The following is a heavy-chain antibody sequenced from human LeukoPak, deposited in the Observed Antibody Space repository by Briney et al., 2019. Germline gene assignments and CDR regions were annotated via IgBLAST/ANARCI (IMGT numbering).Heavy chain of an antibody. CDR2: IYYSGST. J-gene: IGHJ4*02. CDR3: ARGGYFGSGSYLDY. D-gene: IGHD3-10*01. Sequence: SETLSLTCTVSGGSISSYYWSWIRQPPGKGLEWIGYIYYSGSTNYNPSLKSRVTISVDTSKNQFSLKLSSVTAADTAVYYCARGGYFGSGSYLDYWGQGTLVSVSS. CDR1: GGSISSYY. V-gene: IGHV4-59*01.